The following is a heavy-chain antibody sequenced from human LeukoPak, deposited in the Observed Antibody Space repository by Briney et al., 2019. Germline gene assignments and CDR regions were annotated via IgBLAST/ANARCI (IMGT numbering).Heavy chain of an antibody. J-gene: IGHJ6*02. V-gene: IGHV3-30-3*01. Sequence: PGRSLRLSCAASGFTFSSYAVHWVRQAPGKGLEWVAVISYDGSNKYYADSVKGRFTISRDNSKNTLYLQMNSLRAEDTAVYYCARGRLLFDYYGMDVWGQGTTVTVSS. CDR1: GFTFSSYA. CDR3: ARGRLLFDYYGMDV. D-gene: IGHD4-17*01. CDR2: ISYDGSNK.